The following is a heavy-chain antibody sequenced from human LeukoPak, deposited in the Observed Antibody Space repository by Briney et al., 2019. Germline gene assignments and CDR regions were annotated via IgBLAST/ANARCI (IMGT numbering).Heavy chain of an antibody. Sequence: TGGSLRLSCAASGFTFSSYEMNWVRQAPGKGLEWVSYISSSGSTIYYADSVKGRFTISRDNAKNSLYLQMNSLRAEDTAVYYCARGDTAMVPDYWGQGTLVTVSS. D-gene: IGHD5-18*01. J-gene: IGHJ4*02. V-gene: IGHV3-48*03. CDR2: ISSSGSTI. CDR1: GFTFSSYE. CDR3: ARGDTAMVPDY.